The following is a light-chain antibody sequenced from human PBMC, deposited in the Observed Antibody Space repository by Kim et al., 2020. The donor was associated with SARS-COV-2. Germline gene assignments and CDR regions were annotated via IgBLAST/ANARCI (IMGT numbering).Light chain of an antibody. Sequence: QSVLTQPPSASGTPGLKLTISCSGSSSNIGSFSFSWYQQVPATAPRFLIYNTTQRPSGVPDRFSGFKSGTYASLAISGLQSGDDADYFCTTWDDSLSGWVFGRGTQLTVL. CDR1: SSNIGSFS. J-gene: IGLJ3*02. V-gene: IGLV1-44*01. CDR2: NTT. CDR3: TTWDDSLSGWV.